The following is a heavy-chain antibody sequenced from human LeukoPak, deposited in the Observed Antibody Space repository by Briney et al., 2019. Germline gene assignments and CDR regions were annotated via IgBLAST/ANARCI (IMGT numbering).Heavy chain of an antibody. J-gene: IGHJ4*02. V-gene: IGHV1-2*02. CDR2: ISPKSGDS. CDR3: ARDLGYYYDSSGRDLFSDY. Sequence: GASVKVSCKASGYTFIAYQMHWVRQAPGQRLEWMGWISPKSGDSSYAQKFQGRVTMTRDTSISIAYMELSSLRSDDTAVYYCARDLGYYYDSSGRDLFSDYWGQGTLVTVSS. CDR1: GYTFIAYQ. D-gene: IGHD3-22*01.